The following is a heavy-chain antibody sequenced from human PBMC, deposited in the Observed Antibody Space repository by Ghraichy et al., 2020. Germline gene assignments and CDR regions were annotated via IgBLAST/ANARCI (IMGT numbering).Heavy chain of an antibody. Sequence: GESLNISCAASGFTFSSYGMHWVRQAPGKGLEWVAVIWYDGSNKYYADSVKGRFTISRDNSKNTLYLQMNSLRAEDTAVYYCARGSSSGFIWGQGTLVTVSS. J-gene: IGHJ4*02. D-gene: IGHD6-19*01. CDR3: ARGSSSGFI. CDR2: IWYDGSNK. CDR1: GFTFSSYG. V-gene: IGHV3-33*01.